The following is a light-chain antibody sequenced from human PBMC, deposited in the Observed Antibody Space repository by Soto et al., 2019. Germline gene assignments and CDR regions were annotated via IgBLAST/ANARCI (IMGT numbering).Light chain of an antibody. CDR3: QQYGSSPPIT. V-gene: IGKV3-20*01. CDR1: QSVSSSY. CDR2: GAS. Sequence: EIVLTQSPGTLSLSPGERATLSCRARQSVSSSYLAWYQQKPGQAPRLLIYGASSTTTGIPDRFTGRGSVTDFTLTISRLEPEDFAVYYCQQYGSSPPITFRQGTRLAIK. J-gene: IGKJ5*01.